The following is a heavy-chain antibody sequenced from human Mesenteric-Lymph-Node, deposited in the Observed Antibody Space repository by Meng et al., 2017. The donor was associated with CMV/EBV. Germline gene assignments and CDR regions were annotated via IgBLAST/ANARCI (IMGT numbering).Heavy chain of an antibody. J-gene: IGHJ4*02. CDR1: GFTFSSDW. CDR3: ARSGSHRN. CDR2: IKQDGSEK. V-gene: IGHV3-7*01. D-gene: IGHD3-3*01. Sequence: LSLTCAASGFTFSSDWMSWVRQAPGKGLEWVAHIKQDGSEKYYVDSPKGRFTIPRDNAKNPLYLQMNSLGAEDTAVYYCARSGSHRNWGQGTLVTVSS.